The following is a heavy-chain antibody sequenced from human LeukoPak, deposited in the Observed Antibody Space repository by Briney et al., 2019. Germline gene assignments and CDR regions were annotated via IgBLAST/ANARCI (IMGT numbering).Heavy chain of an antibody. CDR3: ARAVPAMDV. D-gene: IGHD2-2*01. V-gene: IGHV4-34*01. CDR1: GGSFSTNY. Sequence: PSETLSLTCAVYGGSFSTNYWSWIRQPPGKGLEWIGETNHSGSTNYNPSLKSRVTISIDTSNNHLSLKLNSVTAADTAVYYCARAVPAMDVWGKGTTVTISS. J-gene: IGHJ6*03. CDR2: TNHSGST.